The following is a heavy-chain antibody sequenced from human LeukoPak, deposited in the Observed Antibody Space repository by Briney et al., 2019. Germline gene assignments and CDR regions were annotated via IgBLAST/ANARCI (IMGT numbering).Heavy chain of an antibody. Sequence: GGSLRLSCAASGFTFSSYSMNWVRQAPGKGLEWVSYISSSSSTIYYADSVKGRFTISRDNAKNSLYLQMNSLRAEDTAVYYCARDSLSTYYYGSGSYFLPDYWGQGTLVTVSS. V-gene: IGHV3-48*01. CDR3: ARDSLSTYYYGSGSYFLPDY. J-gene: IGHJ4*02. D-gene: IGHD3-10*01. CDR2: ISSSSSTI. CDR1: GFTFSSYS.